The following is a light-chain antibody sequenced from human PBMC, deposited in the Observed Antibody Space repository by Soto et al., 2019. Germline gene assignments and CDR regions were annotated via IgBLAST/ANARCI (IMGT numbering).Light chain of an antibody. CDR3: QQYGRSPT. J-gene: IGKJ1*01. CDR2: GTS. V-gene: IGKV3-20*01. Sequence: EIVLTQSPGTLSLSPGERATLSCRASQSVGSRSLAWYQQKPGQAPRVLLYGTSERATGIPDRFSGSGSGTEFTLTISRLEPEYFAVYFCQQYGRSPTFGQGTKVDIK. CDR1: QSVGSRS.